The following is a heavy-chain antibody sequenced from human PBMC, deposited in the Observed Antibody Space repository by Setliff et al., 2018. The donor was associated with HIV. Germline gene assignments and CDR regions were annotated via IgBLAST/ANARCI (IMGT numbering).Heavy chain of an antibody. CDR2: IYYSGST. J-gene: IGHJ3*02. Sequence: PSETLSLTCTVSGGSISSSSYYWGWIRQPPGKGLEWIGSIYYSGSTYYNPSLKSRVTISVDTSKNQFSLKLSSVTAADTAVYYRARHSRQGFAFDIWGQGTMVTVSS. V-gene: IGHV4-39*01. CDR1: GGSISSSSYY. CDR3: ARHSRQGFAFDI.